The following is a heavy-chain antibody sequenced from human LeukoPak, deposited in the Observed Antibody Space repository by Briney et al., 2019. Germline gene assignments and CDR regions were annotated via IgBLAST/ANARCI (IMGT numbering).Heavy chain of an antibody. V-gene: IGHV3-48*03. CDR1: GXTFSSYE. Sequence: GGSLRLSCAASGXTFSSYEMNWVRQAPGKGQEWVSYISDTGSIIYYADSVKGRFTISRDNARNSLYLQMDSLRAEDTAVYYCARGIVAAGDFDYWGQGTLVTVSS. CDR2: ISDTGSII. D-gene: IGHD6-13*01. CDR3: ARGIVAAGDFDY. J-gene: IGHJ4*02.